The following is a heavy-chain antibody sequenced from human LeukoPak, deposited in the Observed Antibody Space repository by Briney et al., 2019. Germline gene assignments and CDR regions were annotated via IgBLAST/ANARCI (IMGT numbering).Heavy chain of an antibody. CDR1: GDSIRSYY. CDR3: ARHLRSFPDC. V-gene: IGHV4-59*08. J-gene: IGHJ4*02. Sequence: PSETLSLTCTFSGDSIRSYYWSWIRQPPGEGLEWLGYIYYSGTTNYNPSLKSRLTMSLDTSKKQLSLRLTSVTAADTAVYYCARHLRSFPDCWGQGTLVTVSS. CDR2: IYYSGTT. D-gene: IGHD3-3*02.